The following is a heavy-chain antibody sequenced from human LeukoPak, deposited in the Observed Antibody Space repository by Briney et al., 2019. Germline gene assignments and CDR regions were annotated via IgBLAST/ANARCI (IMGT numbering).Heavy chain of an antibody. CDR2: IKQDGSER. D-gene: IGHD6-13*01. Sequence: GGSLRLSCAASGFTFSSYWMSWVRQAPGKGLEWVANIKQDGSERYYVDSVKGRFTISRDNAKNSLYLQMNSLRAEDTAVYYCARGLIAAAGTRYYYYYGMDVWGQGTTVTVSS. CDR1: GFTFSSYW. CDR3: ARGLIAAAGTRYYYYYGMDV. J-gene: IGHJ6*02. V-gene: IGHV3-7*03.